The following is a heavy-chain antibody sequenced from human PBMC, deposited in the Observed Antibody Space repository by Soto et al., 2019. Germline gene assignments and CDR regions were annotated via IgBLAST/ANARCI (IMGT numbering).Heavy chain of an antibody. D-gene: IGHD3-3*02. J-gene: IGHJ4*01. Sequence: GSLRLSGAASGFTFSSFGMNWVRQAPGKGLEWVAVISYDGTEEKYADSVKGRATVSRDNSKNTVYLQMNRLRGDDSAIYYCAKGRFDVVTISPFDHWGQGTLVTVS. V-gene: IGHV3-30*18. CDR1: GFTFSSFG. CDR2: ISYDGTEE. CDR3: AKGRFDVVTISPFDH.